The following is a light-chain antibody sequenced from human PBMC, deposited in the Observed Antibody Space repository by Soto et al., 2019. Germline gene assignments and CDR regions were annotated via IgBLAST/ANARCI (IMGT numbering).Light chain of an antibody. V-gene: IGKV3-15*01. CDR1: QSVSSSY. J-gene: IGKJ5*01. CDR2: GAS. Sequence: EIVLTQSPGTLSLSPGERATLSCRASQSVSSSYLAWYQQKPGQAPRLLIYGASTRATGIPARFSGSGSGTEFTLAISSLQSEDFATYYCQQYHNWPITFGQGTRLEIK. CDR3: QQYHNWPIT.